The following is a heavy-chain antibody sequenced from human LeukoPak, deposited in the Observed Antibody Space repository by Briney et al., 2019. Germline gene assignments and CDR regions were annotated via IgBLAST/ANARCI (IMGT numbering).Heavy chain of an antibody. D-gene: IGHD4-11*01. CDR1: GFTFRSYR. V-gene: IGHV3-48*01. CDR3: AREPDQSNLGFDK. Sequence: PGGSLRLSCVASGFTFRSYRMNWVRQAPGKGLEWVSYIGSSSSSRFYADSVKGRFTISRDNAKTSLYLQMDSLSVEDTAVYYCAREPDQSNLGFDKWGQGTLVTVSS. J-gene: IGHJ4*02. CDR2: IGSSSSSR.